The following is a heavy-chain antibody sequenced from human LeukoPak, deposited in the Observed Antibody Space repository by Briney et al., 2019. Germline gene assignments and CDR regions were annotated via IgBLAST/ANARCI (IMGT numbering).Heavy chain of an antibody. CDR2: IDYDSSHI. Sequence: GGSLRLSCAASGFTFSTSAMNWVRQVPGKGLEWVSSIDYDSSHIYYAASVRGRFTISRDNARDSVYLQMDSLRVEDAAVYYCTRDPLRYLRVGHYDYWGQGTLVAVSS. CDR3: TRDPLRYLRVGHYDY. J-gene: IGHJ4*02. V-gene: IGHV3-21*01. D-gene: IGHD3-9*01. CDR1: GFTFSTSA.